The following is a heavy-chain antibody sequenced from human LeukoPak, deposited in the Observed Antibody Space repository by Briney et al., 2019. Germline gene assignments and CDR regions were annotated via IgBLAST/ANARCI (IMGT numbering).Heavy chain of an antibody. Sequence: SETLSLTCTVSGGSISSSSYYWGWIRQPPGKGLEWIGSIYYSGSTYYNPSLKSRVTISVDTSKNQFSLKLSSVTAADTAVYYCARDRLISEWWFDPWGQGTLVTVSS. CDR1: GGSISSSSYY. J-gene: IGHJ5*02. CDR2: IYYSGST. CDR3: ARDRLISEWWFDP. D-gene: IGHD3-16*01. V-gene: IGHV4-39*07.